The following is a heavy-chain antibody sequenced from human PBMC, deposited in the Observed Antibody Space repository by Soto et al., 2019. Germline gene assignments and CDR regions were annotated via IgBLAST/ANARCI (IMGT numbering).Heavy chain of an antibody. CDR3: ARDGRSGWYELFDY. J-gene: IGHJ4*02. V-gene: IGHV3-7*03. D-gene: IGHD6-19*01. Sequence: EVQLVESGGGLVQPGGSLRLSCAASGFTFSSYWMSWVRQAPGKGLEWVANIKQDGSEKYDVDSVKGRFTISRDNAKNSLYLQMNSLRAEDTAVYYCARDGRSGWYELFDYWGQGTLVTVSS. CDR1: GFTFSSYW. CDR2: IKQDGSEK.